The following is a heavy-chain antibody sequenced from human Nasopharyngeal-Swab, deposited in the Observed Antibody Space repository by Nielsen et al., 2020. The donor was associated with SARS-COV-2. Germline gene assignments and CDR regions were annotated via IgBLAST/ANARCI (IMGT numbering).Heavy chain of an antibody. CDR3: ARVKSPGYSSSWYRDYYGMDV. Sequence: SVKVSCKASGGTFSSYAISWVRQAPGQGLEWMGRIIPILGIANYAQKFQGRVTITADKSTSTAYMELSSLRSEDAAVYYCARVKSPGYSSSWYRDYYGMDVWGQGTTVTVSS. CDR2: IIPILGIA. CDR1: GGTFSSYA. D-gene: IGHD6-13*01. J-gene: IGHJ6*02. V-gene: IGHV1-69*04.